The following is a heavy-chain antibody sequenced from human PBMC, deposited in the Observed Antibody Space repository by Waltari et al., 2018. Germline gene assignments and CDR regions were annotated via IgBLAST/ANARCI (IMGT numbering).Heavy chain of an antibody. CDR1: GGSFSGYY. CDR2: INHSGST. Sequence: VQLQQWGAGLLKPSETLSLTCAVYGGSFSGYYWSWIRQPPGKGLEWIGEINHSGSTNYNPSLKSRVTISVDTSKNQFSLKLSSVTAADTAVYYCARDKYQLLPYTRGFDYWGQGTLVTVSS. V-gene: IGHV4-34*01. D-gene: IGHD2-2*01. J-gene: IGHJ4*02. CDR3: ARDKYQLLPYTRGFDY.